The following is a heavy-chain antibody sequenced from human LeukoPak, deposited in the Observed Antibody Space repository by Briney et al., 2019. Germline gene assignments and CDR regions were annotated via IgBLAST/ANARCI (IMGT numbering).Heavy chain of an antibody. Sequence: GGSLRLSCAAPGFTFGDYAMHWVRQAPGKGLEWVSGINWKSNNIVYADSVKGRFTISRDSAKNSLYLQMTSLRTEDTALYYCARDRAGYFYAMDVWGQGTSVTVSS. CDR1: GFTFGDYA. V-gene: IGHV3-9*01. CDR3: ARDRAGYFYAMDV. D-gene: IGHD6-13*01. J-gene: IGHJ6*02. CDR2: INWKSNNI.